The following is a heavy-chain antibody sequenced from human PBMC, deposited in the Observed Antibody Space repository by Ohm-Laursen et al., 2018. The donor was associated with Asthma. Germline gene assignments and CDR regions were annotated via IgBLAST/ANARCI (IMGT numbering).Heavy chain of an antibody. CDR2: IYYSGST. CDR3: ARAEYHRPASFDP. V-gene: IGHV4-31*03. J-gene: IGHJ5*02. D-gene: IGHD1-14*01. CDR1: GGSISSGGYY. Sequence: SQTLSLTCTVSGGSISSGGYYWSWIRQHPGKGLEWIGYIYYSGSTYYNPSLKSRVTISVDTSKNQFSLKLSSVTAADTAVYYCARAEYHRPASFDPWGQGTLVTVSS.